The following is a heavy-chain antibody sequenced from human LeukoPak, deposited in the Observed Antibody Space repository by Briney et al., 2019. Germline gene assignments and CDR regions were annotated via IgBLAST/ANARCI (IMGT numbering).Heavy chain of an antibody. J-gene: IGHJ5*02. CDR3: ARDRRYYYDSSGPKNWFDP. Sequence: GGSLRLSCAVSGFTFTTYGMHWVRQAPGKGLEWVALISFDGSEKYYVDSVKGRFTISRDNAKNSLYLQMNSLRAEDTAVYYCARDRRYYYDSSGPKNWFDPWGQETLVTVSS. CDR1: GFTFTTYG. V-gene: IGHV3-30*03. CDR2: ISFDGSEK. D-gene: IGHD3-22*01.